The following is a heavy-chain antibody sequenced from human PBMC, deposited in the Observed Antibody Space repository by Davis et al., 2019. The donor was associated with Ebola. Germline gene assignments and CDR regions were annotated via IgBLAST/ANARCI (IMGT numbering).Heavy chain of an antibody. J-gene: IGHJ3*02. D-gene: IGHD2-15*01. CDR2: INHSGST. CDR3: ARAREGYCSGGTCYSSFAFDI. V-gene: IGHV4-34*01. Sequence: SETLSLTCAVYGGSFSGYYWSWIRQPPGKGLEWIGEINHSGSTNYNPSLKSRVTISVDTSKNQFSLKLSSVTAADTAVYYCARAREGYCSGGTCYSSFAFDIWGQGTMVTVSS. CDR1: GGSFSGYY.